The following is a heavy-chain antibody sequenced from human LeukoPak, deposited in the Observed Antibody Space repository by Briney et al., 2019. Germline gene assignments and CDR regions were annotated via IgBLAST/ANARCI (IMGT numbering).Heavy chain of an antibody. CDR2: IPYDGSNK. CDR1: GFTFSSYA. J-gene: IGHJ4*02. Sequence: PGGSLRLSCAASGFTFSSYAMHWVRQAPGKGLEGVALIPYDGSNKYYADSVKGRFAISRDNSKNTLYLQMNSLRAEDTAAYYCAKSGYNRFDYWGQGTLVTVSS. CDR3: AKSGYNRFDY. D-gene: IGHD5-24*01. V-gene: IGHV3-30*09.